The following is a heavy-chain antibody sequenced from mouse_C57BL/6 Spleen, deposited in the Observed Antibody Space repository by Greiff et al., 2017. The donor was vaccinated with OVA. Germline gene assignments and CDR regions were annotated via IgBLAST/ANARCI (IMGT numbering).Heavy chain of an antibody. J-gene: IGHJ4*01. D-gene: IGHD2-1*01. CDR1: GYTFTSYW. CDR3: TRQDEYGNYEYAMDY. CDR2: IYPGNSDT. Sequence: VQLQQSGTVLARPGASVKMSCKTSGYTFTSYWMHWVKQRPGPGLEWIGAIYPGNSDTSYNQKFKGKAKLTAVTSASTAYMELSSLTNEDSAVYYCTRQDEYGNYEYAMDYWGQGTSVTVSS. V-gene: IGHV1-5*01.